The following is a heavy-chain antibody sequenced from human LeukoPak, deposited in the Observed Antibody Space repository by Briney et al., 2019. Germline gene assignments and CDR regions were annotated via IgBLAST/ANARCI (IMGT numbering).Heavy chain of an antibody. D-gene: IGHD1-26*01. V-gene: IGHV4-39*01. CDR1: GGSISSSNYY. Sequence: SETLSLTCTVSGGSISSSNYYWGWIRQPPGKGLEWIGSIYYSGSTYYNPSLKSRVTISVDTSKNQFSLKLNSVTAADTAVYYCAGHGRLSLLSGPWDQGTLVTVSS. CDR3: AGHGRLSLLSGP. J-gene: IGHJ5*02. CDR2: IYYSGST.